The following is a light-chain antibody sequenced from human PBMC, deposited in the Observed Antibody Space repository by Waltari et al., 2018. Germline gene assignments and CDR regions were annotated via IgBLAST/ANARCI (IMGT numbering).Light chain of an antibody. V-gene: IGLV2-14*03. CDR2: HVS. CDR1: SSDGGEYRI. J-gene: IGLJ3*02. Sequence: QSALTQPASVSGSPGQSVTISCTGVSSDGGEYRIISWFRQHPGKAPKLTLYHVSNRAAQISNRFSGYKSANTAARTISGLRSEDEADYYCAAWDDSLSGWVFGGGTKLTVL. CDR3: AAWDDSLSGWV.